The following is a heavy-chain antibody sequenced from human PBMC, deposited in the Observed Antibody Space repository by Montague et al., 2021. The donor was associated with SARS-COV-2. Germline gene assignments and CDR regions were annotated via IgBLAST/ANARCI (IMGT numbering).Heavy chain of an antibody. CDR2: INHSGST. V-gene: IGHV4-34*01. D-gene: IGHD2-2*02. Sequence: SETLSLTCAVYGGSFSGSYWSWIRHPPDKGLEWIGEINHSGSTNYNPSLTSRVTISVDTSKNQFSLKLSSVTAAATAVYYCASLTLGYCSSTSCYSDWFDPWGQGTLVTVSS. CDR1: GGSFSGSY. CDR3: ASLTLGYCSSTSCYSDWFDP. J-gene: IGHJ5*02.